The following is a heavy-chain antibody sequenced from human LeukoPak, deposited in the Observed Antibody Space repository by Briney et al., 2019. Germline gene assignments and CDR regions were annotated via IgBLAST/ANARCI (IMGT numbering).Heavy chain of an antibody. J-gene: IGHJ4*02. CDR2: TYYSGST. D-gene: IGHD3-3*01. V-gene: IGHV4-39*01. CDR3: ARGEEWFPFDY. Sequence: SETLSLTCTVSGGSISSSSYYWGWIRQPPGKGLEWIGSTYYSGSTYYNPSLKSRVTISVDTSKNQFSLKLSSVTAADTAVYYCARGEEWFPFDYWGQGTLVTVSS. CDR1: GGSISSSSYY.